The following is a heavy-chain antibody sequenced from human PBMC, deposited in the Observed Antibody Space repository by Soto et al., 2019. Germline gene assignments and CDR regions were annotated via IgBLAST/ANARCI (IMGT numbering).Heavy chain of an antibody. J-gene: IGHJ6*02. D-gene: IGHD2-15*01. CDR3: ARGATRSGMDV. CDR1: GLTFSSHG. V-gene: IGHV3-33*01. Sequence: QVQLVESGGGVVQPGRSLRLSCAASGLTFSSHGMHWVRQAPGKGLEWVADIWYDGSKKYYAESVKGRFTISRDNSKKTRYLQMDSLTAEDTAVYYCARGATRSGMDVWGQGTTVIVSS. CDR2: IWYDGSKK.